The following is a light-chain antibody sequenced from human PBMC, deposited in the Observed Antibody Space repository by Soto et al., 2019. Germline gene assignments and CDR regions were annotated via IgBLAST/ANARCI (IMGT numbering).Light chain of an antibody. CDR3: QTWGTGIRV. V-gene: IGLV4-69*02. Sequence: QPVLTQSPSASASLGASVKLTCTLSSGHSNYVIAWHQQQPERGPRYLMNVNSDGSHSKGDGIPDRFSGSSSGAERYLIISSLQSEDEADYYCQTWGTGIRVFGGGTKLTVL. CDR1: SGHSNYV. CDR2: VNSDGSH. J-gene: IGLJ3*02.